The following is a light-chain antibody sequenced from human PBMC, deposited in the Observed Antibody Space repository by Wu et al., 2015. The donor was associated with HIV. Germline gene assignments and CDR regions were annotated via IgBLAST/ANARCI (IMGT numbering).Light chain of an antibody. V-gene: IGKV3-20*01. CDR2: SVS. CDR3: QQYGISPLT. CDR1: QNVPSTY. J-gene: IGKJ4*01. Sequence: ETVMTQSPATLSVSPGERATLPCRASQNVPSTYLSWYQQRPGQAPRLLIYSVSQRATGIPGRFSGSGSGTDFTLTISGLEPEDFAVYYCQQYGISPLTFGGGPRWTS.